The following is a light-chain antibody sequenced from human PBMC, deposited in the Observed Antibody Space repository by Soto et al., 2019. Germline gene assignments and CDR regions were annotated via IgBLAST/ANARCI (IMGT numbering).Light chain of an antibody. Sequence: TQSPSSVSASVGDRVTITCRASQGISSWLAWYQQKPGQAPRLLIYGASSRATGIPDRFSGSGSGTGFTLTISSLEPEDFAVYYCQQRSKWPITFGQGTRLEIK. CDR1: QGISSW. J-gene: IGKJ5*01. V-gene: IGKV3D-11*01. CDR2: GAS. CDR3: QQRSKWPIT.